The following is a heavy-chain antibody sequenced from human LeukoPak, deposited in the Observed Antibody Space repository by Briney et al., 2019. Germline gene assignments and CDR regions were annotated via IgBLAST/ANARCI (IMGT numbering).Heavy chain of an antibody. CDR3: ARHRDHGDYLTGPFFDY. CDR1: GGSISSGGYY. V-gene: IGHV4-31*03. Sequence: PSQTLSLTCTVSGGSISSGGYYWSWIRQHPGKGLEWIGYIYYSGSTYYNPSLKSRVTISVDTSKNQFSLKLSSVTAADTAVYYCARHRDHGDYLTGPFFDYWGQGTLVTVSS. J-gene: IGHJ4*02. CDR2: IYYSGST. D-gene: IGHD4-17*01.